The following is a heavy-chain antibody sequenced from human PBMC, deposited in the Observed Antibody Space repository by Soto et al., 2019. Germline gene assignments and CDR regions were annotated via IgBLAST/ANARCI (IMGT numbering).Heavy chain of an antibody. CDR2: ISYSRGS. CDR1: GGSVNSYY. CDR3: ARSGPQGLPINGLDY. Sequence: SETLSLTCTVSGGSVNSYYWSWIRQSPGKGLEWIGYISYSRGSNYNPSLKSRVSISLDTSKNQFSLKLSSVTAADTAVYYCARSGPQGLPINGLDYWGQGTLVTVSS. D-gene: IGHD4-17*01. J-gene: IGHJ4*02. V-gene: IGHV4-59*02.